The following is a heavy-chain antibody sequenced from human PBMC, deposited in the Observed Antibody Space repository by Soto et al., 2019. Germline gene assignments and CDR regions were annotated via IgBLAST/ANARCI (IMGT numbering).Heavy chain of an antibody. Sequence: PSETLSLTCAASGGSISSSNWAGWVRQPPGKGLEWIGEIYHSGSTNYNPSLKSRVTISVDTSKNQFSLKLSSVTAADTAVYYCARGGSGGYYSYFDYWGQGTLVTVSS. CDR3: ARGGSGGYYSYFDY. CDR1: GGSISSSNW. CDR2: IYHSGST. V-gene: IGHV4-4*02. J-gene: IGHJ4*02. D-gene: IGHD3-22*01.